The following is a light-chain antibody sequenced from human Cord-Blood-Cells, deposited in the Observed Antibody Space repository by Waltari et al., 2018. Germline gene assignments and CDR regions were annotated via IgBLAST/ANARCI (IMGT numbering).Light chain of an antibody. Sequence: NFMLTQPHSVSESPGKTVTISCTRSSGSIASNYVQWYQQRPGSSPTTVIYEVNQRPSGVPDRFAGSIDSSSNSSSLPISGLKTEDEADYYCQSYDSSNSWVFGGGTKLTVL. CDR2: EVN. CDR3: QSYDSSNSWV. J-gene: IGLJ3*02. CDR1: SGSIASNY. V-gene: IGLV6-57*01.